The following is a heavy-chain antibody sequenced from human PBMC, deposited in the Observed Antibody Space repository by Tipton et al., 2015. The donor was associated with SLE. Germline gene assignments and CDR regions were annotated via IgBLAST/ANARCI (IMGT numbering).Heavy chain of an antibody. CDR3: ARGLSNHDYWTLDV. V-gene: IGHV4-59*01. CDR1: AGSICPYY. J-gene: IGHJ6*04. D-gene: IGHD3-3*01. Sequence: TLSLTCIVSAGSICPYYWSWIRQPPGKGLEYIGSVYYTGSTKYNPPLPSRVPMSIDTSTKQFSLKLRSVTAADTARYYCARGLSNHDYWTLDVWGTGITVTVSS. CDR2: VYYTGST.